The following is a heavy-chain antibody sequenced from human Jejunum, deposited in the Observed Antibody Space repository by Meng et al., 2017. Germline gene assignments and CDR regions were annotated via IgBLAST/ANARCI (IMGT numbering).Heavy chain of an antibody. D-gene: IGHD5-12*01. CDR1: GGSLTTDL. J-gene: IGHJ4*02. Sequence: QVQLDESGPGLVKPSGTLSLTCAVSGGSLTTDLWDWGRQPPGKGLEWIGEIWHSGASNYNPSLRSRVTISVDKSKNQLSLELASLTAADTAVYYCARGATGTRPFDYWGQGTLVTVSS. V-gene: IGHV4-4*02. CDR2: IWHSGAS. CDR3: ARGATGTRPFDY.